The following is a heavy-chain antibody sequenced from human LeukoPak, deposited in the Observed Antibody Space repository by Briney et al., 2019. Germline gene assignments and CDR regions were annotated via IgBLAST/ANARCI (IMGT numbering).Heavy chain of an antibody. CDR1: GGSFSGYY. D-gene: IGHD2-15*01. V-gene: IGHV4-34*01. CDR3: ARGQGDCSGGSCYSDWFDP. Sequence: SETLSLTCAVHGGSFSGYYWSWIRQPPGKGLEWIGEINHSGSTNYNPSLKSRVTISVDTSKNHFSLKLSSVTAADTAMYYCARGQGDCSGGSCYSDWFDPWGQGTPVSVSS. J-gene: IGHJ5*02. CDR2: INHSGST.